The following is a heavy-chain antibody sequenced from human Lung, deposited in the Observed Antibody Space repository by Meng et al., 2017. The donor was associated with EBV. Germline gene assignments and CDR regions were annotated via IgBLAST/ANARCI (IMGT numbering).Heavy chain of an antibody. CDR1: GYTFSSYG. CDR2: ISTYNDNP. V-gene: IGHV1-18*01. Sequence: QVQAVQSGAEVKRPGASVKVSCKASGYTFSSYGFTWVRQAPGQGLEWLGWISTYNDNPKYARKVQGRVTMTADTSTSTAYMELRSLTSDDTAVYYCARDLWPHIVVVTAPSEFWGQGTLVTVSS. J-gene: IGHJ4*02. CDR3: ARDLWPHIVVVTAPSEF. D-gene: IGHD2-21*02.